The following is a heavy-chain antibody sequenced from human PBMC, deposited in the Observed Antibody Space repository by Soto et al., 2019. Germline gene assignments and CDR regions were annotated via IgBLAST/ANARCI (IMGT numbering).Heavy chain of an antibody. CDR1: GFTFSSYG. CDR2: IWYDGSDK. D-gene: IGHD4-17*01. J-gene: IGHJ3*02. V-gene: IGHV3-33*01. Sequence: GGSLRLSCAASGFTFSSYGMHWVRQAPGKGLEWVAVIWYDGSDKYYGDSVKGRFTISRDNSKNILYLQMNSLRAEDTAVFYCARDNGDDGARAFDIWGQGTMVTVSS. CDR3: ARDNGDDGARAFDI.